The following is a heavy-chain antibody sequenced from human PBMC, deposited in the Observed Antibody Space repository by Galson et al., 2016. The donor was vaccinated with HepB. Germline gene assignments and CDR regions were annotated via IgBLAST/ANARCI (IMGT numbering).Heavy chain of an antibody. V-gene: IGHV3-33*01. CDR3: ARVGVNYGDYLGYCDY. Sequence: SLRLSCAASGFTFRTYGMHWVRQAPGKGLEWVAAIWYDGNNKYYADSVKGRFTISRDNSKNTLYLQMNSLRVEDTAVYYCARVGVNYGDYLGYCDYWGQGTLVTVSS. D-gene: IGHD4-17*01. CDR1: GFTFRTYG. J-gene: IGHJ4*02. CDR2: IWYDGNNK.